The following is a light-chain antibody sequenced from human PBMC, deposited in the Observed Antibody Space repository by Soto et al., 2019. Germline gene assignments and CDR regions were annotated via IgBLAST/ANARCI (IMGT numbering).Light chain of an antibody. CDR3: QQSYTSPLT. J-gene: IGKJ4*01. CDR1: QSISNN. V-gene: IGKV1-39*01. Sequence: DIQMTQSPSSLSASVGDRVTVTCRASQSISNNLNWYQKKQGKAPTLLIFAASTLQTGVPSRFSGSGFGTDFTLTISSLQLEDFATYYCQQSYTSPLTFGRGTKVDVK. CDR2: AAS.